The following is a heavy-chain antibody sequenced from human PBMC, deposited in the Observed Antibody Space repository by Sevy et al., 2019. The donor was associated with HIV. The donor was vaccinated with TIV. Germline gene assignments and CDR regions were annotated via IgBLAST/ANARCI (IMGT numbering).Heavy chain of an antibody. CDR3: ARERPGELRIFDY. CDR2: ISYDGSNK. CDR1: GFTFSSYA. V-gene: IGHV3-30-3*01. Sequence: GGSLSLSCAASGFTFSSYAMHWVRQAPGKGLEWVAVISYDGSNKYYTDSVKGRFTISRDNSKNTLYLQMNSLRAEDTAVYYCARERPGELRIFDYWGQGTLVTVSS. D-gene: IGHD1-26*01. J-gene: IGHJ4*02.